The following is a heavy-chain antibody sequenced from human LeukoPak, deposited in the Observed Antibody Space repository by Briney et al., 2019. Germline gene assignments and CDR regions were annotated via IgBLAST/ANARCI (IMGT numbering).Heavy chain of an antibody. V-gene: IGHV3-73*01. CDR3: TRDFWSGYFGDV. CDR1: GFTFSGSA. J-gene: IGHJ6*04. D-gene: IGHD3-3*01. Sequence: QTGGSLRLSCAAPGFTFSGSAMHWVRQASGKGLEWVGRIRSKANSYATAYAASVKGRFTISRDDSKNTAYLQMNSLKTEDTAVYYCTRDFWSGYFGDVWGKGTTVTVSS. CDR2: IRSKANSYAT.